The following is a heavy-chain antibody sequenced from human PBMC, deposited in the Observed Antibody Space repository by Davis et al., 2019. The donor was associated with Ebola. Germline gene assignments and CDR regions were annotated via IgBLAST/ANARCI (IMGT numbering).Heavy chain of an antibody. Sequence: MPGGSLRLSCAVYGGSFSGYYWSWIRQPPEKGLEWIGEINHSGSTNYNPSLKSRVTISVDTSKNQFSLKLSSVTAADTAVYYCARMVQGGIDYWGQGTLVTVSS. J-gene: IGHJ4*02. D-gene: IGHD3-10*01. CDR1: GGSFSGYY. V-gene: IGHV4-34*01. CDR3: ARMVQGGIDY. CDR2: INHSGST.